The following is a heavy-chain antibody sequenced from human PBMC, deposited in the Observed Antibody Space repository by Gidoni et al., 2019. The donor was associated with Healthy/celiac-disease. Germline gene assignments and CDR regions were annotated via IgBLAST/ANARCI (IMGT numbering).Heavy chain of an antibody. J-gene: IGHJ6*02. CDR2: ISSSSSYI. D-gene: IGHD2-15*01. V-gene: IGHV3-21*01. CDR1: GFTFSSYS. CDR3: ARDLRGYCSGGSCYSSHGMDV. Sequence: EVQLVESGGGLVKPGGSLRLSCAASGFTFSSYSMNWVRQAPGKGLEWVSSISSSSSYIYYADSVKGRFTISRDNAKNSLYLQMNSLRAEDTAVYYCARDLRGYCSGGSCYSSHGMDVWGQGTTVTVSS.